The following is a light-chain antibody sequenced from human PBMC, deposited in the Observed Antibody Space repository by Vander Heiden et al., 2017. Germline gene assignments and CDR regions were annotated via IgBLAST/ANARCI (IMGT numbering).Light chain of an antibody. CDR1: SSNIGAGYD. Sequence: QSVLTQPPSVSGAPGQRVTISCTGSSSNIGAGYDVHWYQQLPGTAPNLLSYGNSNRPSGVPDRFSGSKSGTSASLAITGLQAEDEADYYCQSYDSSLSAVVFGGGTKLTVL. CDR3: QSYDSSLSAVV. J-gene: IGLJ3*02. V-gene: IGLV1-40*01. CDR2: GNS.